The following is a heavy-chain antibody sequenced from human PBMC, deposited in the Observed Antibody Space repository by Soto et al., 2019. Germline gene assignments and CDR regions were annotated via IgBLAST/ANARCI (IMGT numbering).Heavy chain of an antibody. D-gene: IGHD1-20*01. CDR2: IERNGLTT. J-gene: IGHJ3*01. CDR3: ARPITVEGGGFDL. CDR1: GFTFSDYW. Sequence: PGGSLRLSCVASGFTFSDYWIHWVRQGPGKGLVWVARIERNGLTTRYADSVKGRFTITRNNARNTVSLEMNGLRVEDTAMYYCARPITVEGGGFDLWGQGTMVTVSS. V-gene: IGHV3-74*01.